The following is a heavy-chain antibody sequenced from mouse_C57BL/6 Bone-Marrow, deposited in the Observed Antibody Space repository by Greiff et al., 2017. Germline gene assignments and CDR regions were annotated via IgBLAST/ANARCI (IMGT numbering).Heavy chain of an antibody. CDR2: IRNKANNHAT. CDR3: TYYYGSSYVGWYFDV. J-gene: IGHJ1*03. V-gene: IGHV6-6*01. Sequence: EVMLVESGGGLVQPGGSMKLSCAASGFTFSDAWMDWVRQSPEKGLEWVAEIRNKANNHATYYDESVKGRFTISRDDSKSSVYLQMNSLRAEDTGIYYCTYYYGSSYVGWYFDVWGTGTTVTVSS. D-gene: IGHD1-1*01. CDR1: GFTFSDAW.